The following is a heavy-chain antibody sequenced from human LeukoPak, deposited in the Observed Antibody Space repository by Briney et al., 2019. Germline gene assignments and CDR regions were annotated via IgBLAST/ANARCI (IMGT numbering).Heavy chain of an antibody. CDR1: GGSFSGYY. J-gene: IGHJ4*02. CDR3: ASGEGHYYDSSGYYFDY. Sequence: SETLSLTCAVYGGSFSGYYWSWIRQPPGKGLEWIGEINHSGSTNYNPSLKSRVTISVDTSKNQFSLKLSSVTAADTAVYYCASGEGHYYDSSGYYFDYWGQGTLVTVSS. D-gene: IGHD3-22*01. V-gene: IGHV4-34*01. CDR2: INHSGST.